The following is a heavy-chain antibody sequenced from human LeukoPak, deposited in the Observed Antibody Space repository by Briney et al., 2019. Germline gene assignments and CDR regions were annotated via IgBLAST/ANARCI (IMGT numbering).Heavy chain of an antibody. J-gene: IGHJ4*02. Sequence: PGESLRLSCAASGFTFSSYGMKWFRQAPDKGLEWLAAISTDGSNNYYADSVNGRFTISRDNSKNTLYLQMTSLGAEDTAVYYCAKVDVVAAIDAGRLVDYWGQGTLVTVSS. D-gene: IGHD5-12*01. CDR2: ISTDGSNN. CDR1: GFTFSSYG. CDR3: AKVDVVAAIDAGRLVDY. V-gene: IGHV3-30*18.